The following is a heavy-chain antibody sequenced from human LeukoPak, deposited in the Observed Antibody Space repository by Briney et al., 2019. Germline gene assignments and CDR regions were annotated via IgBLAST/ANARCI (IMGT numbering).Heavy chain of an antibody. Sequence: GGSLRLSCAASGFTFSSYAMTWVRQAPGKGLEWVSAISGSGDSTYYADSVKGRFTISRDNSKNTLYLQMNSLRAEDTALYYCAKEHPNSYGSGSYNFDYWGQGTLVTVSS. D-gene: IGHD3-10*01. CDR2: ISGSGDST. CDR3: AKEHPNSYGSGSYNFDY. CDR1: GFTFSSYA. V-gene: IGHV3-23*01. J-gene: IGHJ4*02.